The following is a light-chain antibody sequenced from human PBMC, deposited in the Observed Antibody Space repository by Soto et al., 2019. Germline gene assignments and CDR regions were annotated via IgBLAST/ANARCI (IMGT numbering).Light chain of an antibody. CDR2: TNN. CDR1: SSNIGSYT. V-gene: IGLV1-44*01. CDR3: AAWDDSLHGVV. J-gene: IGLJ2*01. Sequence: QSVLTQPPSPSGTPGQRVTISCSGSSSNIGSYTVNWYQQLPGAAPKVLIYTNNQRPSGDPDRFSGSKSGTSASLAISGLESEDEADYYCAAWDDSLHGVVFGGGTKVTVL.